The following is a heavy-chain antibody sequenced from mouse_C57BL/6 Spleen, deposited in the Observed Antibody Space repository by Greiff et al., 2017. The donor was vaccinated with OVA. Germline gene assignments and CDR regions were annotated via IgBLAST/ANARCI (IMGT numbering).Heavy chain of an antibody. J-gene: IGHJ2*01. D-gene: IGHD2-5*01. CDR2: IYPGDGDT. Sequence: QVQLQQSGPELVKPGASVKISCKASGYAFSSSWMNWVKQRPGKGLEWIGRIYPGDGDTNYNGKFKGKATLTAAKSSSTAYMQLSSLTSEDSAVYFCARNSNYRYFDYWGQGTTLTVSS. V-gene: IGHV1-82*01. CDR1: GYAFSSSW. CDR3: ARNSNYRYFDY.